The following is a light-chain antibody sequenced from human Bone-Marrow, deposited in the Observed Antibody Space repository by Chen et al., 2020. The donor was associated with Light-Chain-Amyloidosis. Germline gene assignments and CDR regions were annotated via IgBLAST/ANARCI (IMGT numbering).Light chain of an antibody. CDR2: KAS. Sequence: DIRITQSPSTLSASVGDRVTITCRASQDIGDWLAWFQHKPGRAPNLLIYKASNLKSGVPSRFTGSGSGTEFTLTISSLQPDDFATYFCQQYKTFTFTFGQGTKL. V-gene: IGKV1-5*03. J-gene: IGKJ2*01. CDR1: QDIGDW. CDR3: QQYKTFTFT.